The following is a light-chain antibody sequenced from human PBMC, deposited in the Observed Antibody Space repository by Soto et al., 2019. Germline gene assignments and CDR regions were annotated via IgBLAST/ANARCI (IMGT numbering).Light chain of an antibody. CDR1: QSVSSSY. J-gene: IGKJ2*01. CDR3: QQYGISNT. CDR2: GAS. V-gene: IGKV3-20*01. Sequence: ELVLTQSPGTLSLSPGERATLSCRASQSVSSSYLAWYQQKPGQAPRLLIYGASSRATGIPDRFSGSGSGTDFTLTISRLEPEDFAVYYCQQYGISNTFGQGTKLEIK.